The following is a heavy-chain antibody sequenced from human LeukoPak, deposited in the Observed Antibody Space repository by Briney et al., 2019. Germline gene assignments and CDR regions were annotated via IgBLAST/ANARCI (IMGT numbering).Heavy chain of an antibody. Sequence: GGSLRLSCAASGFTFSSYAMHWVRQAPGKGLEYVSAISSNGGSTYYANSVKGRFTISRDNSKNTLYLQMGSLRAEDMAVYYCARLSSGDLRFDPWGQGTLVTVSS. CDR3: ARLSSGDLRFDP. D-gene: IGHD4-17*01. CDR1: GFTFSSYA. CDR2: ISSNGGST. V-gene: IGHV3-64*01. J-gene: IGHJ5*02.